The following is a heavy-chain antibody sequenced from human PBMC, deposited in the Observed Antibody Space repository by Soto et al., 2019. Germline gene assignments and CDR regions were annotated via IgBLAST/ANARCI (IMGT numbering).Heavy chain of an antibody. J-gene: IGHJ4*02. D-gene: IGHD3-9*01. CDR1: GGSFSSYY. CDR2: INHSGST. CDR3: ASRRSGLRYFDWLLAFDY. V-gene: IGHV4-34*01. Sequence: QVQLQQWGAGLLKPSETLSLTCAVYGGSFSSYYWSWIRQPPGKGLEWIGEINHSGSTNYNPSLKSRVTISVDTSKNQFSLKLSSVTAADTAVYYCASRRSGLRYFDWLLAFDYWGQGTLVTVSS.